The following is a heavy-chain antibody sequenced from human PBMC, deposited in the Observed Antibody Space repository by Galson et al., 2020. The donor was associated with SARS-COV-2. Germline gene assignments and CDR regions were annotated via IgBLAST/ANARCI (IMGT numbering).Heavy chain of an antibody. CDR3: TRDPPASGFAFDH. D-gene: IGHD5-12*01. V-gene: IGHV3-33*01. CDR1: GFTFSTSA. Sequence: GESLKISCAASGFTFSTSAMHWVRQAPGKGLEWVAFIWFDGSETHYADAVKGRFTISRDNSKNTVSLQMNSLRVEDTAVYYCTRDPPASGFAFDHWGQGTLVTVSP. J-gene: IGHJ4*02. CDR2: IWFDGSET.